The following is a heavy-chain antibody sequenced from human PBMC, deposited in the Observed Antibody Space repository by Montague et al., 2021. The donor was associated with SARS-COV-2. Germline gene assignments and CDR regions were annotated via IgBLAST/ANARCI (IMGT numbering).Heavy chain of an antibody. CDR2: IYPGYSDT. Sequence: QSGAEVKKPGESLRISCKGSGYSFTSYWIGWVRQMPGKGLECMGIIYPGYSDTRYSPSFQGQVTISADKSISTAYLQWSSLKSPDTAMYYCARRECWGGSCYPDYWGQGTLVTVSS. CDR3: ARRECWGGSCYPDY. V-gene: IGHV5-51*03. J-gene: IGHJ4*02. CDR1: GYSFTSYW. D-gene: IGHD2-15*01.